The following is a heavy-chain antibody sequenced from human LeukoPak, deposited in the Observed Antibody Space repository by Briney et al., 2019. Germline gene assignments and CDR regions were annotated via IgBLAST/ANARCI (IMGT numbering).Heavy chain of an antibody. D-gene: IGHD5-18*01. V-gene: IGHV3-69-1*01. CDR3: AQQNSYGSLDF. CDR1: GFSIRMSS. CDR2: IWTSSAI. Sequence: GGSLRLSCAASGFSIRMSSMNWVRQAPGKGLEWVSYIWTSSAIHYADSVKGRFTISRDNAKNSVYLQMNSLRDEDTVMYYCAQQNSYGSLDFWGQGILVTVSS. J-gene: IGHJ4*02.